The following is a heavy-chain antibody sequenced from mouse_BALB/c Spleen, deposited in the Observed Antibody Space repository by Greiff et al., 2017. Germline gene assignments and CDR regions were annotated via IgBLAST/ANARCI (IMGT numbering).Heavy chain of an antibody. V-gene: IGHV7-3*02. J-gene: IGHJ4*01. CDR2: IRNKANGYTT. CDR3: ARYTSIWLRLYAMDY. D-gene: IGHD2-2*01. Sequence: EVQLVESGGGLVQPGGSLRLSCATSGFTFTDYYMSWVRQPPGKALEWLGFIRNKANGYTTEYSASVKGRFTISRDNSQSILYLQMNTLRAEDSATYYCARYTSIWLRLYAMDYWGQGTSVTVSS. CDR1: GFTFTDYY.